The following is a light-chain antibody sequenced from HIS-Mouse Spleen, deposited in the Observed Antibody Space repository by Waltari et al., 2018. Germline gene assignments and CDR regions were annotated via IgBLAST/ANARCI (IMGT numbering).Light chain of an antibody. J-gene: IGLJ2*01. V-gene: IGLV2-14*03. Sequence: QSALTQPASVSGSPGQSITIPGTGTSSDVGGYNYVSWYQQQPGKAPKLMIYDVRNRPSWVSNRFSGSKSGNTASLTISGLQAEDEADYYCSSYTSSSFNVVFGGGTKLTVL. CDR2: DVR. CDR3: SSYTSSSFNVV. CDR1: SSDVGGYNY.